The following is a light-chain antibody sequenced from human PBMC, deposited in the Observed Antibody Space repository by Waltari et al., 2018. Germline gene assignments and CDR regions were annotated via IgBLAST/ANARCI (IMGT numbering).Light chain of an antibody. CDR2: RNN. Sequence: QSVLTQPPSASGTPGQRVTISCSGSSSNIGSNCVYWYQQLPGTAPKLLIYRNNRRPSGVPDRFSGSKSGTSASLAISGLRSEDEADYYCTVWDDSLSGPYVFGTGTKVTVL. J-gene: IGLJ1*01. CDR1: SSNIGSNC. CDR3: TVWDDSLSGPYV. V-gene: IGLV1-47*01.